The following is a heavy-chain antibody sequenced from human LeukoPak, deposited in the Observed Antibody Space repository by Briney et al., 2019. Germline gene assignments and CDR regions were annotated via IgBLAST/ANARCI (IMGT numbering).Heavy chain of an antibody. Sequence: ASVKVSCKVSGYTLTELSMHWMRQAPGKGLEWMGGFDPEDGETIYAQKFQGRVTMTEDTSTDTAYMELSSLRSEDTAVYYCAALGYCSSTSCYNGGYYYYYMDVWGKGTAVTVSS. D-gene: IGHD2-2*02. CDR3: AALGYCSSTSCYNGGYYYYYMDV. CDR1: GYTLTELS. J-gene: IGHJ6*03. CDR2: FDPEDGET. V-gene: IGHV1-24*01.